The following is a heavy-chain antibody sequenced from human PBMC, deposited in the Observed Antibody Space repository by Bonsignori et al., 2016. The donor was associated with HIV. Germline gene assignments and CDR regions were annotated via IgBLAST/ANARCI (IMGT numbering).Heavy chain of an antibody. CDR3: ARSPLNVFWSGYWHLYYYYYMDV. D-gene: IGHD3-3*01. Sequence: WVRQAPGQGLEWMGWINPNSGGTNYAQKFQGRVTMTRDTSISTAYMELSRLRSDDTAVYYCARSPLNVFWSGYWHLYYYYYMDVWGKGTTVTVSS. CDR2: INPNSGGT. V-gene: IGHV1-2*02. J-gene: IGHJ6*03.